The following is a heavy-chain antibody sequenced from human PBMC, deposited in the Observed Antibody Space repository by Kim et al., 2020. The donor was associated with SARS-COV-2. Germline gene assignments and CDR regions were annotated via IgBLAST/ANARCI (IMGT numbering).Heavy chain of an antibody. V-gene: IGHV3-23*01. CDR2: ISGSGDVS. J-gene: IGHJ6*02. Sequence: GGSLRLSCVASGLIFSNYAFTWVRQAPGKGLEWVSGISGSGDVSHYADSVKGRFTTSRDNSKSTLYLLMDSLRAEDTAIYYCAKFMGSILPTRGMDVWGQGTTVTVSS. D-gene: IGHD2-21*01. CDR1: GLIFSNYA. CDR3: AKFMGSILPTRGMDV.